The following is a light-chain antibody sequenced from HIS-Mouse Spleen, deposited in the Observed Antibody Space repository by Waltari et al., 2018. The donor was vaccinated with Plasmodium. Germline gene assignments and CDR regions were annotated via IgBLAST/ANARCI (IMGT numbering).Light chain of an antibody. Sequence: SYELTQPPSVSVSPGQTARITCSGDALPKKSAYWYQHKSGKAPVLVIYEDSKRPSGIPERFSGSSSGTMATLTISGAQVEDEADYYCYSTDSSGNHRVFGGGTKLTVL. CDR3: YSTDSSGNHRV. J-gene: IGLJ3*02. V-gene: IGLV3-10*01. CDR1: ALPKKS. CDR2: EDS.